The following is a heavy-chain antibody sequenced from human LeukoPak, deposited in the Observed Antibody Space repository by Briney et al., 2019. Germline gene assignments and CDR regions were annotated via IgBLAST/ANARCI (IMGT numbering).Heavy chain of an antibody. CDR1: GGSISSKSHY. V-gene: IGHV4-39*01. CDR3: ARHEASCSGGRCYSAWYFDL. CDR2: IYYSGST. D-gene: IGHD2-15*01. J-gene: IGHJ2*01. Sequence: PSETLSLTCTVSGGSISSKSHYWGWIRQPPGKGLEWIGSIYYSGSTWYNPSLESRVSISVDTSKNQFSLKVTSVTAADTAVYFCARHEASCSGGRCYSAWYFDLWGRGTLVTVSS.